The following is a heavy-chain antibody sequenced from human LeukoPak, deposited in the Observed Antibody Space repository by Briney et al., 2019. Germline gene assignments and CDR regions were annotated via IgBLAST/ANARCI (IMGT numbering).Heavy chain of an antibody. V-gene: IGHV3-9*01. D-gene: IGHD1-26*01. CDR3: AKDRSGSYD. J-gene: IGHJ4*02. Sequence: GGSLRLSCAASGFTFDDCAMHWVRQAPGKGLEWVSGIDWNSGTIGYADSVKGRFTISRDNSKNTLYLQMNSLRAEDTAVYYCAKDRSGSYDWGQGTLVTVSS. CDR1: GFTFDDCA. CDR2: IDWNSGTI.